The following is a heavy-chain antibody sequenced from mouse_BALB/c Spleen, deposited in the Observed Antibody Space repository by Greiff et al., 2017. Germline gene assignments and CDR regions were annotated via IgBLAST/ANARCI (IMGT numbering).Heavy chain of an antibody. V-gene: IGHV5-6*01. Sequence: EVQLVESGGGLVQPGGSLKLSCAASGFTFSSYGMSWVRQTPDKRLEWVATISSGGSYTYYPDSVKGRFTISRDNAKNTLYLQMSSLKSEDTAMYYCARRQSITTAYYFDYWGQGTTLTVSS. CDR2: ISSGGSYT. CDR3: ARRQSITTAYYFDY. CDR1: GFTFSSYG. D-gene: IGHD1-2*01. J-gene: IGHJ2*01.